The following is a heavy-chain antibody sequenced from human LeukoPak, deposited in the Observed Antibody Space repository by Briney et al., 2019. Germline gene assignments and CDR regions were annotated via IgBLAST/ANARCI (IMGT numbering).Heavy chain of an antibody. V-gene: IGHV3-30*03. CDR2: ISYDGSNK. J-gene: IGHJ4*02. CDR3: ARGPKAGTHY. CDR1: GFTFSSYG. D-gene: IGHD6-19*01. Sequence: GGSLRLSCAASGFTFSSYGMHWVRQAPGKGLEWVAVISYDGSNKYYADSVKGRFTISRDNSKNTLYLQMNSLRAEDTAVYYCARGPKAGTHYWGQGTLVTVSS.